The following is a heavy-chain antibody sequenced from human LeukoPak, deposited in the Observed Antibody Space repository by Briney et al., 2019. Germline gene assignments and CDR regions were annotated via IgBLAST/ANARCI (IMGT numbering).Heavy chain of an antibody. D-gene: IGHD3-9*01. V-gene: IGHV4-61*02. CDR2: IYTSGST. CDR3: ARDNFDWNPEGYYYYYMDV. CDR1: GGSISSSSYY. Sequence: SETLSLTCTVSGGSISSSSYYWSWIRQPAGKGLEWIGRIYTSGSTNYNPSLKSRVTISVDTSKNQFSLKLSSVTAADTAVYYCARDNFDWNPEGYYYYYMDVWGKGTTVTISS. J-gene: IGHJ6*03.